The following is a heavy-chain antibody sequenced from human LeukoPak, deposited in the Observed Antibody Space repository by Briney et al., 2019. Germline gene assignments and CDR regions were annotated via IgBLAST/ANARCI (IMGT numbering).Heavy chain of an antibody. Sequence: GGSLRLSCLASGLPFTGDAMSWVRQAPGRGLEWFSVISGDGASRHYADSVKGRFTISRDNSKNTLDLQMHSLKVEDTAIYYCAKKDHPFDYWGQGTLVTVSA. CDR3: AKKDHPFDY. D-gene: IGHD1-14*01. V-gene: IGHV3-23*01. CDR1: GLPFTGDA. CDR2: ISGDGASR. J-gene: IGHJ4*02.